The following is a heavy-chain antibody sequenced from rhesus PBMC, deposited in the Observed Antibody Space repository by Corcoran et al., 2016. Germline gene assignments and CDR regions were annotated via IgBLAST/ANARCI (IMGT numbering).Heavy chain of an antibody. CDR1: GYSISSGYD. D-gene: IGHD5-24*01. CDR3: ATQRYSGYSLVDY. CDR2: IYGSSGRT. Sequence: QVQLQESGPGVVKPSETLSLTCAVSGYSISSGYDWSWIRQPPGKGLEWIGYIYGSSGRTTNNPALKNRVTISKDTSKNQFALKRSSVTAADTAVYYCATQRYSGYSLVDYWGQGVLVTVSS. J-gene: IGHJ4*01. V-gene: IGHV4-127*01.